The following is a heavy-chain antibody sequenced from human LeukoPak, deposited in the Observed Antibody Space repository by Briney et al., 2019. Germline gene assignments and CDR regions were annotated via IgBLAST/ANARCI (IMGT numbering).Heavy chain of an antibody. CDR1: GNHGKKYG. D-gene: IGHD6-13*01. J-gene: IGHJ3*01. CDR2: LSATDGSA. Sequence: GSLRLFCAASGNHGKKYGITWVPQAPGKGLEWVPTLSATDGSAQYADSVRGRFSISRDNSKNSLYLQMNSLGDEDTAVYFCAKARVAAAGTGAFDVWGQGTTVTVSS. CDR3: AKARVAAAGTGAFDV. V-gene: IGHV3-23*01.